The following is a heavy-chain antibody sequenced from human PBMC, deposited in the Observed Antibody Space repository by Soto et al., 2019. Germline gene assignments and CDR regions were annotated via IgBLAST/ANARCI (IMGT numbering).Heavy chain of an antibody. CDR3: ARDKRYYVPGAFDI. Sequence: VSVKVSCKASGYTFTGYYMHWVRQAPGQGLEWMGWINPNSGGTNYAQKFQGRVTMTRDTSISTAYMELSRLRSDDTAVYYCARDKRYYVPGAFDIWGQGTMVTVSS. V-gene: IGHV1-2*02. J-gene: IGHJ3*02. CDR2: INPNSGGT. CDR1: GYTFTGYY. D-gene: IGHD3-3*01.